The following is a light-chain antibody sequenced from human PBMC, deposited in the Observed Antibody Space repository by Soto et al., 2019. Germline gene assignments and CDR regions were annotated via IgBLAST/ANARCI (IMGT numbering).Light chain of an antibody. CDR2: EVS. J-gene: IGLJ1*01. CDR3: SSYAGSNNRV. CDR1: SSDVGSYNL. V-gene: IGLV2-8*01. Sequence: QSALTQPASVSGSPGQSITISCTGTSSDVGSYNLVSWYQQHPGKVPQLMIYEVSKRPSGVPDRFSGSKSGNTASLTVSGLQAEDEADYYCSSYAGSNNRVFGTGTKLTVL.